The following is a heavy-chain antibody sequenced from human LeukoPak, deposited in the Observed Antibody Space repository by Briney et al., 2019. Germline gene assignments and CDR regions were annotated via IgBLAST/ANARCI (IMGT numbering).Heavy chain of an antibody. V-gene: IGHV1-18*01. Sequence: ASVKVSCKASGYTFTSYGISWVRQAPGQGLEWMGWISAYNGNTNYAQKLQGRVTMATDTSTSTAYMELRSLRSDGTAVYYCARAGIQLWLVGGDYWGQGTLVTVSS. CDR2: ISAYNGNT. CDR1: GYTFTSYG. D-gene: IGHD5-18*01. CDR3: ARAGIQLWLVGGDY. J-gene: IGHJ4*02.